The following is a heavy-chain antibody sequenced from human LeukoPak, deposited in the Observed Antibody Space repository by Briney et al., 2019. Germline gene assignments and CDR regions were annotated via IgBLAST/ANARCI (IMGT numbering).Heavy chain of an antibody. J-gene: IGHJ4*02. CDR3: ATVFSSSNEFFDY. D-gene: IGHD2-2*01. Sequence: GGSLRLSCAASGFTFSSCAITWVRQAPVKGLEWVSAVSSNGAKTYYADSVKGRFTISRDNSKNTLYLQMNSLRAEDTAVYYCATVFSSSNEFFDYWGQGALVTVSS. V-gene: IGHV3-23*01. CDR2: VSSNGAKT. CDR1: GFTFSSCA.